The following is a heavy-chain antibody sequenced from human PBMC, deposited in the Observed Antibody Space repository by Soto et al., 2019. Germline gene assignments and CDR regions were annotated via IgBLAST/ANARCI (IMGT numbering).Heavy chain of an antibody. CDR2: ISPYNGDT. Sequence: ASVKVSRKASGYTFTRSGTSWVRQAPEQGLEWGGWISPYNGDTNYAQKLQGRVTMTTDTFTSTAYMELRSLISDDTAVYYCARATQLCNREVRGLFDPWGQGTLVTVSS. V-gene: IGHV1-18*01. CDR1: GYTFTRSG. J-gene: IGHJ5*02. D-gene: IGHD2-2*01. CDR3: ARATQLCNREVRGLFDP.